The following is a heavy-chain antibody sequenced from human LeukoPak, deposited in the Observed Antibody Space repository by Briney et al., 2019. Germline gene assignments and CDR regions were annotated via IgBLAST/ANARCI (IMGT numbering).Heavy chain of an antibody. D-gene: IGHD3-10*01. V-gene: IGHV1-18*01. CDR3: ARDLPRRHGSGSYSDYGMDV. CDR1: GYTFTSYG. Sequence: ASVKVSCKASGYTFTSYGISWVRQAPGQGLERMGWISAYNGNTNYAQKLQGRVTMTTDTSTSTAYMELRSLRSDDTAVYYCARDLPRRHGSGSYSDYGMDVWGQGTTVTVSS. J-gene: IGHJ6*02. CDR2: ISAYNGNT.